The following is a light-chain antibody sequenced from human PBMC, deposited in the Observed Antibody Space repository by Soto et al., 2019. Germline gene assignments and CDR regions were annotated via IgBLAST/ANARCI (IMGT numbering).Light chain of an antibody. V-gene: IGKV3D-20*02. CDR2: GAS. Sequence: IVLTQSPGTLSLSPGERATLSCRASLSVSSSYLAWYQQKPGQAPRLLSYGASSRATGIPDRFSGSGSGTDFTLIISSLQPEDFAVYYCQQRKYWQVTFGQGTRLEI. CDR3: QQRKYWQVT. CDR1: LSVSSSY. J-gene: IGKJ5*01.